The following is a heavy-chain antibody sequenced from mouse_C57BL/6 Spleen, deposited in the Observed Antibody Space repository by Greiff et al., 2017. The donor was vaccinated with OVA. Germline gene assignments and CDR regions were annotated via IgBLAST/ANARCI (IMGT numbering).Heavy chain of an antibody. CDR1: GFSLTSYA. D-gene: IGHD2-3*01. CDR2: IWTGGGT. V-gene: IGHV2-9-1*01. Sequence: VQLQQSGPGLVAPSQSLSITCTVSGFSLTSYAISWVRQPPGKGLEWLGVIWTGGGTNYNSALKSRLSISKDNSKSQVFLKMNSLQTDDTARYYCARNDGQYYYAMDYWGQGTSVTVSS. CDR3: ARNDGQYYYAMDY. J-gene: IGHJ4*01.